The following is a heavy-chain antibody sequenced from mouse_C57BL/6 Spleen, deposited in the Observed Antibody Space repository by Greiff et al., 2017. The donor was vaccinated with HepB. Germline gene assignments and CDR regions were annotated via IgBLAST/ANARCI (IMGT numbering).Heavy chain of an antibody. CDR1: GYTFTSYW. V-gene: IGHV1-69*01. Sequence: QVQLQQPGAELVMPGASVKLSCKASGYTFTSYWMHWVKQRPGQGLEWIGEIDPSDSYTNYNQKFKGTSTLTVDKSSSTAYMQLSSLTSEDSAVYYCAVYYYGSRGDYFDYWGQGTTLTVSS. CDR2: IDPSDSYT. CDR3: AVYYYGSRGDYFDY. J-gene: IGHJ2*01. D-gene: IGHD1-1*01.